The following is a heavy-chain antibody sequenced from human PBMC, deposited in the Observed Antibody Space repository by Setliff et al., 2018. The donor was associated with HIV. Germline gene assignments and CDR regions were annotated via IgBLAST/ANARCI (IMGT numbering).Heavy chain of an antibody. CDR1: GFPFINYH. CDR3: ARVPVSSYYYYMDV. D-gene: IGHD6-13*01. CDR2: ISASSVNT. Sequence: GASVKVSCKASGFPFINYHITWVRQAPGQGLEWVGSISASSVNTNYTQGRVTMTTDISTSTAYMELRSLRSGDTAVYYCARVPVSSYYYYMDVWG. V-gene: IGHV1-18*01. J-gene: IGHJ6*03.